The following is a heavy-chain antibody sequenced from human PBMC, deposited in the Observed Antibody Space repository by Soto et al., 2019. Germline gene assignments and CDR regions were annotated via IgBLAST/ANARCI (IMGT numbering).Heavy chain of an antibody. D-gene: IGHD2-8*02. CDR1: GFSLTYSGVG. J-gene: IGHJ3*01. Sequence: QITLKESGATLVKSTQTLTVTCTFSGFSLTYSGVGVGWIRQPPGKALEWLGVIYGDDDKTYSPSLENRLNITKDTSKNQVVLKMTNLGPADTGTYFCAHRKGVCTGGRCHFGAFGVWGQGTMVTVTS. V-gene: IGHV2-5*02. CDR2: IYGDDDK. CDR3: AHRKGVCTGGRCHFGAFGV.